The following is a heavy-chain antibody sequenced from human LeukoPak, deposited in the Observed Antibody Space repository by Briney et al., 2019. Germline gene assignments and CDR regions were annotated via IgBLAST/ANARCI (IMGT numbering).Heavy chain of an antibody. D-gene: IGHD5-18*01. CDR3: ARMFPRGYSYGHFDY. J-gene: IGHJ4*02. V-gene: IGHV1-69*06. CDR1: GGTFSSYA. CDR2: IIPIFGTA. Sequence: ASVKVSCKASGGTFSSYAISWVRQAPGQGLEWMGGIIPIFGTANYAQKFQGRVTITADKSTSTAYMELSSLRSEDTAVYYCARMFPRGYSYGHFDYWGRGTLVTVSS.